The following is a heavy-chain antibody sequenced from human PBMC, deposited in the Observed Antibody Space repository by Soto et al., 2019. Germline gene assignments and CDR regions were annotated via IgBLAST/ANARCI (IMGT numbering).Heavy chain of an antibody. J-gene: IGHJ4*02. V-gene: IGHV3-48*02. CDR2: ISSSSSTI. CDR3: ARSGPGWDCSGGSCYFNNCFDY. D-gene: IGHD2-15*01. CDR1: GFTFSSYS. Sequence: EVQLVESGGGLVQPGGSLRLSCAASGFTFSSYSMNWVRQAPGKGLEWVSYISSSSSTIYYADSVKGRFTISRDNAKNSLYLPMNSLRDEDTSEYYCARSGPGWDCSGGSCYFNNCFDYWCQGTLVTVSS.